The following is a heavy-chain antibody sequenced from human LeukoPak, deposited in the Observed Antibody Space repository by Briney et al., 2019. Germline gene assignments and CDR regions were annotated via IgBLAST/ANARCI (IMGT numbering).Heavy chain of an antibody. D-gene: IGHD3-10*01. V-gene: IGHV3-23*01. CDR2: ISGSGGST. Sequence: GGSLRLSCAASGFTFSSYAMSWVRQAPGKGLEWVSAISGSGGSTYYADSVKGRFTISRDNSKNTLYLQMNSLRAEDTAVYYCAKDYYYRSGSYSGTYFDYWGQGTLVTVSS. J-gene: IGHJ4*02. CDR3: AKDYYYRSGSYSGTYFDY. CDR1: GFTFSSYA.